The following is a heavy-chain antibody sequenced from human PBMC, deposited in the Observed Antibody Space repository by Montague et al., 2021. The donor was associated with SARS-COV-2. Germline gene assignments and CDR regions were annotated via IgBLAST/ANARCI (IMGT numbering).Heavy chain of an antibody. CDR1: GASISSGSY. CDR3: ARVISAMAGANFYFDY. CDR2: SDHSGIT. V-gene: IGHV4-38-2*02. D-gene: IGHD4/OR15-4a*01. J-gene: IGHJ4*02. Sequence: SETLSLTCTVSGASISSGSYWGWIRQPPGKGLEWIGTSDHSGITYYSPSLKSRVTISLDTSKNQFSLNLDSVTASDTAMYYCARVISAMAGANFYFDYRGQGTLVTVSS.